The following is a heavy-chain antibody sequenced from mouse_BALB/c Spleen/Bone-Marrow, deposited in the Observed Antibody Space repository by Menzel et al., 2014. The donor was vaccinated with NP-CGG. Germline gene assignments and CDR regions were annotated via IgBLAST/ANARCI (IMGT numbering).Heavy chain of an antibody. CDR2: IWSDGST. Sequence: VKLVESGPGLVAPSQSLSITCTISGFSLTNYGVHWVRQPPGKGLEWLVVIWSDGSTTYNSALKSRLGISKDNSKSQVFLKMNSLQTDDTAMYYCARHRYYAMDYWGQGTSVTVSS. CDR3: ARHRYYAMDY. V-gene: IGHV2-6-1*01. CDR1: GFSLTNYG. J-gene: IGHJ4*01.